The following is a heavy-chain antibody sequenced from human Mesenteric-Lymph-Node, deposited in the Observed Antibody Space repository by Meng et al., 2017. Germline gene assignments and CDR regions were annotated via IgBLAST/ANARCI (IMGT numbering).Heavy chain of an antibody. V-gene: IGHV3-30*04. Sequence: LSLTCAASGFTFSSYAMHWVRQAPGKGLEWVAVISYDGSNKYYADSVKGRFTISRDNSKNTLYLQMNSLRAEDTAVYYCARADDYGDYLDYWGQGTLVTVSS. D-gene: IGHD4-17*01. CDR1: GFTFSSYA. J-gene: IGHJ4*02. CDR2: ISYDGSNK. CDR3: ARADDYGDYLDY.